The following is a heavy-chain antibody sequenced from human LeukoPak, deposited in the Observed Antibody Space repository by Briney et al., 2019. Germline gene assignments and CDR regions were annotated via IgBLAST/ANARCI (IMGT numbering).Heavy chain of an antibody. CDR3: ARGRIVVVPAAIYSYYYYMDV. V-gene: IGHV4-59*01. CDR2: IYYSGST. Sequence: PSETLSLTCTVSGGSISRYYWSWIRQPPGKGLEWIGYIYYSGSTNYNPSLKSRVTISVDTSKNQFSLKLSSVTAADTAVYYCARGRIVVVPAAIYSYYYYMDVWGKGTTATVSS. CDR1: GGSISRYY. D-gene: IGHD2-2*01. J-gene: IGHJ6*03.